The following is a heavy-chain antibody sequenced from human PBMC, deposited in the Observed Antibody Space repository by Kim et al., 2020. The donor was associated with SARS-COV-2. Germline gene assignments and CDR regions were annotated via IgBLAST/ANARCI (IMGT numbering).Heavy chain of an antibody. V-gene: IGHV4-61*01. Sequence: SETLSLTCFVSGGSVSSGSYYWSWIRQPPGKGLEWIGYVYSSGSTNYYPSLESRVTISIDTSKNQFSLNLRSVTAADTAVYFCARDPPRKYGSGSYVWGQGRLVTVSS. CDR3: ARDPPRKYGSGSYV. J-gene: IGHJ3*01. D-gene: IGHD3-10*01. CDR2: VYSSGST. CDR1: GGSVSSGSYY.